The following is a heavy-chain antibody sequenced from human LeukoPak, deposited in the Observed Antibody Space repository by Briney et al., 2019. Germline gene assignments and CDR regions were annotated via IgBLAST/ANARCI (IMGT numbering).Heavy chain of an antibody. V-gene: IGHV3-23*01. CDR1: GFTFSSSG. CDR2: ISASGDNT. D-gene: IGHD3-10*01. J-gene: IGHJ5*02. Sequence: GGSLRLSCAASGFTFSSSGMSWVRQAPGKGLEWVSTISASGDNTYYADSVKGRFTISRDNSKKKLYLQMNSLRAEDTAVYYCAKGYYGSGTYGWFDPWGQGTLVTVSS. CDR3: AKGYYGSGTYGWFDP.